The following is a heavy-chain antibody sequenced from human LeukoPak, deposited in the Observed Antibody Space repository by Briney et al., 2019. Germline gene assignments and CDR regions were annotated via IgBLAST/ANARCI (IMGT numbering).Heavy chain of an antibody. V-gene: IGHV4-39*06. J-gene: IGHJ3*02. D-gene: IGHD3-22*01. CDR1: GASISSSSSY. CDR3: ARGPYSYDSSGAFDI. CDR2: INHSGTT. Sequence: PSETLSLTCSVSGASISSSSSYWGWIRQPSGKGLEWIATINHSGTTHYNPALSGRVTISADTSNNHFPLKLNSVTAADTAVYFCARGPYSYDSSGAFDIWGQGTMVTVSS.